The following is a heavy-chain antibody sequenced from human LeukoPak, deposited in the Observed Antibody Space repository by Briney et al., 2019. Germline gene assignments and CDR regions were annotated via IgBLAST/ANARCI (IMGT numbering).Heavy chain of an antibody. Sequence: SVKVSCKASGYTFTSYGISWVRQAPGQGLEWVGGIIPLFGAPLYAQKFQGRVTITADERTSTVYMDLSSLRSDDTAVYYCARDEEKAAGSLWGQGTPVIVSS. V-gene: IGHV1-69*13. D-gene: IGHD6-13*01. CDR1: GYTFTSYG. CDR2: IIPLFGAP. J-gene: IGHJ4*02. CDR3: ARDEEKAAGSL.